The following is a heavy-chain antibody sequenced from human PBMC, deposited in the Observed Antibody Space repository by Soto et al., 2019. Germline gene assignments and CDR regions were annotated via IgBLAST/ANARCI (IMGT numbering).Heavy chain of an antibody. CDR1: GFTFSSYL. CDR2: IKQDGSEK. Sequence: GGSLRLSCAASGFTFSSYLMSWVRQAPGKGLEWVANIKQDGSEKYYVDSVKGRFTISRDNAKNSLYLQMNSLRAEDTAVYYCASAPWVAAADYYYYGMDVWGQGPTMTV. CDR3: ASAPWVAAADYYYYGMDV. D-gene: IGHD2-15*01. J-gene: IGHJ6*02. V-gene: IGHV3-7*01.